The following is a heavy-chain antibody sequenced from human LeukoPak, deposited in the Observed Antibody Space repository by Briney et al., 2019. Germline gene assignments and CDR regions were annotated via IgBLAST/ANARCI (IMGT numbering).Heavy chain of an antibody. Sequence: SETLSLTCTVSGGSISSSSYYWGWIRQPPGKGLEWIGSIYYSGSTYYNPSPKSRVTISVDTSKNQFSLKLSSVTAADTAVYYCARELSGSYYYYMDVWGKGTTVTVSS. J-gene: IGHJ6*03. CDR2: IYYSGST. CDR1: GGSISSSSYY. D-gene: IGHD3-3*01. CDR3: ARELSGSYYYYMDV. V-gene: IGHV4-39*07.